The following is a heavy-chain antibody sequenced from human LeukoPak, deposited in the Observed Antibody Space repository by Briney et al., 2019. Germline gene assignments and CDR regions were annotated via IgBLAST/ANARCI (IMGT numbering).Heavy chain of an antibody. Sequence: SEPLSLTCAVSGGSISSSNRWSWVRQPPGKGLEWIGEIYHSGSTNYNPSLKSRVTISVDKSKNQFSLKLSSVTAADTAVYYCARGVVVAANYFDYWGQGTLVTVSS. D-gene: IGHD2-15*01. V-gene: IGHV4-4*02. CDR3: ARGVVVAANYFDY. J-gene: IGHJ4*02. CDR2: IYHSGST. CDR1: GGSISSSNR.